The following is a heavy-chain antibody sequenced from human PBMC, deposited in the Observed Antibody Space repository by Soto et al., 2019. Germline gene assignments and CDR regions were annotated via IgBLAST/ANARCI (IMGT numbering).Heavy chain of an antibody. J-gene: IGHJ6*02. CDR3: TTLGYCSGGSCYSGGDYYYGMDV. CDR2: IKSKTDGGTT. CDR1: GFTFSNAW. D-gene: IGHD2-15*01. V-gene: IGHV3-15*07. Sequence: EVQLVESGGGLVKPGGSLRLSCAASGFTFSNAWMNWVRQAPGKGLEWVGRIKSKTDGGTTDYAAPVKGRFTISSDDSKNTLYLQMTSLKTEDTAVYYCTTLGYCSGGSCYSGGDYYYGMDVWGQGTTVTVSS.